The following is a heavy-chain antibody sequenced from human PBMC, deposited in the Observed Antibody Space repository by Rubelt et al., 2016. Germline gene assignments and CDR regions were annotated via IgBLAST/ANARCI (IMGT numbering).Heavy chain of an antibody. Sequence: QVQLVESGGGVVQPGGSLRLSCAASGFTFSSYGMHWVRQAPGKGLEWVAFIRYDGSNKYYADSVKGRFTISRDNSKNTLYLQMNSLRAEDTAGYYCVKDKGDGCTYDYWGQGTLVTVSS. V-gene: IGHV3-30*02. CDR3: VKDKGDGCTYDY. D-gene: IGHD2-15*01. J-gene: IGHJ4*02. CDR1: GFTFSSYG. CDR2: IRYDGSNK.